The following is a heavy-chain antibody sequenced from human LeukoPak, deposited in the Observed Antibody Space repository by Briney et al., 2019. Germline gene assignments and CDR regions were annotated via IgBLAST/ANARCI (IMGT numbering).Heavy chain of an antibody. V-gene: IGHV4-59*01. CDR3: ARADYYGSGSSNDY. D-gene: IGHD3-10*01. CDR1: GGSISSYY. CDR2: IYYSGST. Sequence: SETLSLTCTVSGGSISSYYWSWIRQPPGKGLEWFGYIYYSGSTNYNPSLKSRVTISVDTSKNQFSLKLSSVTAADTAVYYCARADYYGSGSSNDYWGQGTLVTVSS. J-gene: IGHJ4*02.